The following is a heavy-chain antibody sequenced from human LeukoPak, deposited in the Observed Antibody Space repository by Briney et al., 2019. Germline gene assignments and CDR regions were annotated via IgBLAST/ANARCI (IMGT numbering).Heavy chain of an antibody. Sequence: GGSLRLSCAASGFTFSSYWMHWVRQAPGKGLVWFSRINSDGSSTTYADSVKGRFTISRDNAKNTLYLQMNSLRAEDTAVYYCARDLTIFGVVTWDYYYGMDVWGQGTTVTVSS. V-gene: IGHV3-74*01. CDR1: GFTFSSYW. CDR2: INSDGSST. D-gene: IGHD3-3*01. J-gene: IGHJ6*02. CDR3: ARDLTIFGVVTWDYYYGMDV.